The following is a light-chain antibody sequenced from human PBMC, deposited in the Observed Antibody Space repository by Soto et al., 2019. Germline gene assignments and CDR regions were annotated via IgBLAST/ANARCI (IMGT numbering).Light chain of an antibody. Sequence: EIVITPSPATLSASPGERATLSCRASQSVSSNLAWYQQKPGQAPRLLIYGASTRATGIPARFSGSGSGTEFTLTISSLQSEDFAVYYCQQYNNWPRTFGQGTKVDIK. J-gene: IGKJ1*01. CDR3: QQYNNWPRT. CDR1: QSVSSN. V-gene: IGKV3-15*01. CDR2: GAS.